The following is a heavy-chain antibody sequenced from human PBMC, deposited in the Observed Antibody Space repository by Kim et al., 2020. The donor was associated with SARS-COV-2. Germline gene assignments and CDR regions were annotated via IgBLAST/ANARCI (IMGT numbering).Heavy chain of an antibody. J-gene: IGHJ4*02. D-gene: IGHD6-19*01. Sequence: GGSLRLSCAASGFTFSSYSMNWVRQAPGKGLEWVAYISSSSSTIYYADSVKGRFTIYRDNAKNSLYLQMNSLRDEDTALYYCARKARQWRAKYYFDYWGQATLVTVSS. CDR3: ARKARQWRAKYYFDY. CDR2: ISSSSSTI. CDR1: GFTFSSYS. V-gene: IGHV3-48*02.